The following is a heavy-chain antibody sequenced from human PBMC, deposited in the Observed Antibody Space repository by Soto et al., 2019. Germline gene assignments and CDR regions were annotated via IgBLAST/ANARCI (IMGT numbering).Heavy chain of an antibody. V-gene: IGHV4-59*08. D-gene: IGHD1-26*01. CDR2: IYYSGST. CDR1: GCSISSYY. J-gene: IGHJ6*02. CDR3: ARGCWEREGDVMDV. Sequence: QVQLQESGPGLVQPSKTLSLTCTVSGCSISSYYWSWVRQPPGKELQYIGYIYYSGSTNYNPSHKRRVTISDDTSTNQFPLALNSLTAADAAVYYCARGCWEREGDVMDVWGHGTTITVSS.